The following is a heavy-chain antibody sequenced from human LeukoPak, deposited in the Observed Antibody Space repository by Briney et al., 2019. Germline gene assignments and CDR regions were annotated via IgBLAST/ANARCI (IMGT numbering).Heavy chain of an antibody. CDR3: ARESGYHGSGFDP. D-gene: IGHD3-10*01. Sequence: GGSLRLSCAASGFTSSSYGMSWVRQAPGKGLEWVSAISGSGGSTYYADSVKGRFTISRDNAKNTLYLQMNSLRDEDTAVYYCARESGYHGSGFDPWGQGTLVTVSS. CDR2: ISGSGGST. J-gene: IGHJ5*02. CDR1: GFTSSSYG. V-gene: IGHV3-23*01.